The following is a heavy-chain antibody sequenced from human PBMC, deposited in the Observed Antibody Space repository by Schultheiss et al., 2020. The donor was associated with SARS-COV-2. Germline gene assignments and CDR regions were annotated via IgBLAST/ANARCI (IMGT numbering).Heavy chain of an antibody. CDR2: ISSSSSYI. CDR1: GFTFSSYS. V-gene: IGHV3-21*01. D-gene: IGHD1-26*01. J-gene: IGHJ4*02. CDR3: ARGGIVGATDVLGNDY. Sequence: GGSLRLSCAASGFTFSSYSMNWVRQAPGKGLEWVSSISSSSSYIYYADSVKGRFTISRDNSKNTLYLQMNSLRAEDTAVYYCARGGIVGATDVLGNDYWGQGTLVTVSS.